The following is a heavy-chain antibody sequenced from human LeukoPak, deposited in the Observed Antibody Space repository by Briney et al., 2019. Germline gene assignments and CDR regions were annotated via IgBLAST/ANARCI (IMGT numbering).Heavy chain of an antibody. Sequence: ASVKVSCKASGGTFSSYAISWVRQAPGQGLEWMGWISAYNGNTNYAQKLQGRVTMTTDTSTSTAYMELRSLRSDDTAVYYCARVRFNYDILTGYYQGWFDPWGQGTLVTVSS. CDR2: ISAYNGNT. CDR1: GGTFSSYA. D-gene: IGHD3-9*01. CDR3: ARVRFNYDILTGYYQGWFDP. J-gene: IGHJ5*02. V-gene: IGHV1-18*01.